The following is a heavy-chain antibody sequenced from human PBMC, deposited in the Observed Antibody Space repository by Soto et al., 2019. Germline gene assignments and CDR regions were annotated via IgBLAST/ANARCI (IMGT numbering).Heavy chain of an antibody. CDR2: VYRGGTT. V-gene: IGHV3-53*01. D-gene: IGHD6-13*01. Sequence: EVQLVESGGGLIQPGGSLRLSCAASGFTVSSNYMSWVRQAPGKGLEWVSLVYRGGTTYYADSVKGRFTISRDNSMNTLYLQMNSLRAEDTAVYYCARQFVKQQLANYYFCGMDVWGQGPTVTVSS. CDR1: GFTVSSNY. CDR3: ARQFVKQQLANYYFCGMDV. J-gene: IGHJ6*02.